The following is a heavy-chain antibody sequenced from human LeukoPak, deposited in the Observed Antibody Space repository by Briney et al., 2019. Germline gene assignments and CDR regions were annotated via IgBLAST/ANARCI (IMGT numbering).Heavy chain of an antibody. CDR3: ARDRQLLWAYYFDY. V-gene: IGHV3-48*03. J-gene: IGHJ4*02. D-gene: IGHD2-2*01. Sequence: PGGSLRLSCAASGFTFSSYEMNWVRQAPGKGLEWVSYISSSGSTIYYADSLKGRFTISRDNAKNSLYLQMNSLRAEDTAVYYCARDRQLLWAYYFDYWGQGTLVTVSS. CDR1: GFTFSSYE. CDR2: ISSSGSTI.